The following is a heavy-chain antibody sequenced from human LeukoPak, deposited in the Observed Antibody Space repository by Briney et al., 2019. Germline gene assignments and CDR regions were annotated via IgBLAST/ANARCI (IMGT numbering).Heavy chain of an antibody. Sequence: PGRSLRLSCAASGFTFNSYAMHWVRQAPGKGLEWVANIKQDGSEKYYVDSVKGRFTISRDNAKNSLYLQMNSLRAEDTAVYYCARERWRTWFDPWGQGTLVTVSS. CDR3: ARERWRTWFDP. D-gene: IGHD5-24*01. V-gene: IGHV3-7*01. J-gene: IGHJ5*02. CDR1: GFTFNSYA. CDR2: IKQDGSEK.